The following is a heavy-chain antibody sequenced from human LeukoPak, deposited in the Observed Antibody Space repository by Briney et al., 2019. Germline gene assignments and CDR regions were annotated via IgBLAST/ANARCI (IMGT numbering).Heavy chain of an antibody. J-gene: IGHJ5*02. CDR3: ARDRIGAGSNWFDP. Sequence: ASVKVSCKASGYTFTGYYMHWVRQAPGQGLEGMGWINPNSGGTNYAQKFQGRVTMTRDTSISTAYMELSRLRSDDTAVYYCARDRIGAGSNWFDPWGQGTLSPSPQ. D-gene: IGHD3-10*01. CDR1: GYTFTGYY. V-gene: IGHV1-2*02. CDR2: INPNSGGT.